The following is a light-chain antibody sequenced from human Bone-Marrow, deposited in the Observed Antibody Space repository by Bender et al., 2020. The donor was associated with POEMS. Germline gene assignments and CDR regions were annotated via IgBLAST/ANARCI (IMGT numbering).Light chain of an antibody. V-gene: IGLV2-14*03. CDR2: DDG. CDR1: STDIGEYDF. CDR3: TSFTKVNTLI. Sequence: QSALTQPASVSGSPGQSITISCTGTSTDIGEYDFVSWYQQHSGEVPKLIIYDDGSRPAGVSHRFSGSKSGTTASLTISGLHPDDEADYYCTSFTKVNTLIFGGGTKLTVL. J-gene: IGLJ2*01.